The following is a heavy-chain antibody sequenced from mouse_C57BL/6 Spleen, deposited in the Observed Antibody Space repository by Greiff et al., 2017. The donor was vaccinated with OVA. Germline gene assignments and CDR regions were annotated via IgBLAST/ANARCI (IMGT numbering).Heavy chain of an antibody. CDR1: GYTFTSYW. D-gene: IGHD2-3*01. Sequence: QVQLQQPGAELVRPGTSVKLSCKASGYTFTSYWMHWVKQRPGQGLEWIGVIDPSDSYTNYNQKFKGKATLTVDTSPSTAYMQLSSLTSEDSAVYYCARDGYAMDYWGQGTSVTVSS. V-gene: IGHV1-59*01. CDR2: IDPSDSYT. J-gene: IGHJ4*01. CDR3: ARDGYAMDY.